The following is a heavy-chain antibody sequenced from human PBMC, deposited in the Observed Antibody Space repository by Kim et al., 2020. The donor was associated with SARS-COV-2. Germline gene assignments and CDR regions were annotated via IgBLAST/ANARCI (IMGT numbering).Heavy chain of an antibody. CDR3: ARGRNYYGSGGYYYYYGMDV. D-gene: IGHD3-10*01. CDR2: IYYSGST. V-gene: IGHV4-31*03. J-gene: IGHJ6*02. CDR1: GGSISSGGYY. Sequence: SETLSLTCTVSGGSISSGGYYWSWIRQHPGKGLEWIGYIYYSGSTYYNPSLKSRVTISVDTSKNQFSLKLSSVTAADTAVYYCARGRNYYGSGGYYYYYGMDVWGQGTTVTVSS.